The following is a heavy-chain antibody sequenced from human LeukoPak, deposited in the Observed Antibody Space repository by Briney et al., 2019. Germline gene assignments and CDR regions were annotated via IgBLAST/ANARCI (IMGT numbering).Heavy chain of an antibody. CDR3: AKCARSGGACYDAFDL. CDR2: IAGNGNT. Sequence: GGSLRLSCAASGFTFSNYALTWVRQASGTGLEWVSIIAGNGNTYYGDSVKGRFTISRDNSKSTLYLQMNSLRPGDTALYYCAKCARSGGACYDAFDLWGQGTMVIVSS. V-gene: IGHV3-23*01. CDR1: GFTFSNYA. D-gene: IGHD2-15*01. J-gene: IGHJ3*01.